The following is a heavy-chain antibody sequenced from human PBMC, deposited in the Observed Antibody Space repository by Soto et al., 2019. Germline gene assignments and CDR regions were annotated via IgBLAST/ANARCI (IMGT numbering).Heavy chain of an antibody. V-gene: IGHV1-69*08. CDR1: GGTLSSYT. CDR3: ARDEGYCSYTSCPDFDY. D-gene: IGHD2-2*01. J-gene: IGHJ4*02. Sequence: QVQLVQSGAEVKKPGSSVKVSCKASGGTLSSYTFSWVRQAPGQGLEWMGRVIPNLGVTNYAKKFQGRFTIVEDTSTSSGYMELNSLRYEDTAVYYCARDEGYCSYTSCPDFDYWGQGTLVTVSS. CDR2: VIPNLGVT.